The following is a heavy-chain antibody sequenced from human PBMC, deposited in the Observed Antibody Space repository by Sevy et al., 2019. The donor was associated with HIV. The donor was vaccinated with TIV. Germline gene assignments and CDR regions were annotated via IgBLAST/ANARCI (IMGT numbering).Heavy chain of an antibody. Sequence: GGSLRLSCAASGLTFSSHAMHWVRQAPGKGLEWVAVISYDGSNKYYADSVKGRFTISRDNSKNTLYLQMNSLRAEDTAVYYCARDVARYSYQTGPINWGQGTLVTVSS. CDR3: ARDVARYSYQTGPIN. CDR2: ISYDGSNK. V-gene: IGHV3-30-3*01. J-gene: IGHJ4*02. CDR1: GLTFSSHA. D-gene: IGHD5-18*01.